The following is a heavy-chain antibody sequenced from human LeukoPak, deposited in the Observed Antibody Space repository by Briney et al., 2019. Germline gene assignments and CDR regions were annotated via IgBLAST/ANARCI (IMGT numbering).Heavy chain of an antibody. J-gene: IGHJ4*02. CDR1: GYTFTVYY. CDR2: INPNSGGT. CDR3: ARDAALYLRPGPHDY. Sequence: ASVTVSCKASGYTFTVYYMHWVRQAPGQGLEWLGWINPNSGGTNYAQKFQGRVTMTRDTSISTAYMELSRLRSDDTAVYYCARDAALYLRPGPHDYWGQGTLVTVSS. D-gene: IGHD2-8*01. V-gene: IGHV1-2*02.